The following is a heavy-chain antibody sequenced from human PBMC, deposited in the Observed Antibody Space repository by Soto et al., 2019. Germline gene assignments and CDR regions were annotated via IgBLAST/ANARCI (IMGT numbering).Heavy chain of an antibody. CDR3: ARDHIYNWNYSYYYYGMDV. CDR2: ISYDGSNK. V-gene: IGHV3-30-3*01. Sequence: SLRLSCAGSGFTFRSCAMHWVPPAPGQGLGWVAVISYDGSNKYYADSVKGRFTISRDNSKNTLYLQMNSLRAEDRAVYYCARDHIYNWNYSYYYYGMDVWGQGTTVTVSS. CDR1: GFTFRSCA. J-gene: IGHJ6*02. D-gene: IGHD1-7*01.